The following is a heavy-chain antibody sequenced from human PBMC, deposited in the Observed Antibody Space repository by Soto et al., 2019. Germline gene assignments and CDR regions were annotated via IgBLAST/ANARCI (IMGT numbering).Heavy chain of an antibody. CDR1: GDRVSSNSAA. CDR2: TYYRSKWYN. CDR3: ARSQGSRVSWFDP. D-gene: IGHD6-13*01. V-gene: IGHV6-1*01. Sequence: SQTLSLPCAISGDRVSSNSAAWNWIRPSPSRGLEWLGRTYYRSKWYNDYAVSVKSRITINPDTSKNQFSLQLNSVTPEDTAVYYCARSQGSRVSWFDPWGQGTLVTVSS. J-gene: IGHJ5*02.